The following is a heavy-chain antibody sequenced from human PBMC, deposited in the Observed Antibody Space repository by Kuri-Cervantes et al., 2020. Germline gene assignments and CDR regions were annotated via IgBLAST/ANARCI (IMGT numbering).Heavy chain of an antibody. CDR1: GYTLTELS. V-gene: IGHV1-24*01. CDR2: FDPEDGET. J-gene: IGHJ4*02. CDR3: ARGFILQGEIYGFDY. D-gene: IGHD4-17*01. Sequence: ASVKVSCKASGYTLTELSMHWVRQAPGKGLEWMGGFDPEDGETIYAQKFQGRVTITADESTSTAYMELSSLRSEDTAVYYCARGFILQGEIYGFDYWGQGTLVTVSS.